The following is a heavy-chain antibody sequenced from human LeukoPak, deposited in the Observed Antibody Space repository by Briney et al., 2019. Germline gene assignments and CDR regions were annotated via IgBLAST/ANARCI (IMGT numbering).Heavy chain of an antibody. V-gene: IGHV4-59*12. J-gene: IGHJ5*02. Sequence: PSETLSLTCTVSGGSISSYYWSWIRQPPGKGLEWIGYIYYSGSTNYNPSLKSRVTISVDTSKNQFSLKLSSVTAADTAVYYCARNMHYDSSVENWFDPWGQGTLVTVSS. CDR1: GGSISSYY. D-gene: IGHD3-22*01. CDR3: ARNMHYDSSVENWFDP. CDR2: IYYSGST.